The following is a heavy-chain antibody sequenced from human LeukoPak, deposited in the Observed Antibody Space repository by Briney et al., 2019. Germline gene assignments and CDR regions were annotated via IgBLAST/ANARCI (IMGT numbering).Heavy chain of an antibody. CDR1: GYIFSDFD. V-gene: IGHV1-2*02. CDR3: ARAGGRSWFDP. CDR2: INPNSGGT. J-gene: IGHJ5*02. Sequence: ASVKVSCKASGYIFSDFDINWVRQASGQGLEWMGWINPNSGGTNYAQKFQGRVTMTRDTSISTAYMELSRLRSDDTAVYYCARAGGRSWFDPWGQGTLVTVSS.